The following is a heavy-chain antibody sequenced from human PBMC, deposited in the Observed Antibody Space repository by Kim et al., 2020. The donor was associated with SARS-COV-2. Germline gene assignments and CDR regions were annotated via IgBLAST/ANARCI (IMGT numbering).Heavy chain of an antibody. CDR1: GFTFSSYA. J-gene: IGHJ6*02. CDR2: ITDDGSNK. V-gene: IGHV3-30-3*01. CDR3: ARELSYYGMDV. Sequence: GGSLRLSCAASGFTFSSYAMNWVRQAPGKGLEWVAVITDDGSNKYYADSVKGRFTISRDNSKNTLYLQMNSLRAEDTAVYYCARELSYYGMDVWGQGTTVTVSS.